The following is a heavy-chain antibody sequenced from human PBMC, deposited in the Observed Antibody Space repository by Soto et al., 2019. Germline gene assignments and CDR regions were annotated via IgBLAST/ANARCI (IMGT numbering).Heavy chain of an antibody. J-gene: IGHJ4*02. V-gene: IGHV4-34*01. D-gene: IGHD3-10*01. Sequence: QVQLQQWGAGLLKPSETLSLTCAVYGGSFSGYYWSWIRQPPGKGLEWIGEINHSGSTNYNPSLKSXXTXSXXTSKNPFSLKLSSVTAADTAVYYCATGSYYKLFDYWGQGTLVTVSS. CDR1: GGSFSGYY. CDR3: ATGSYYKLFDY. CDR2: INHSGST.